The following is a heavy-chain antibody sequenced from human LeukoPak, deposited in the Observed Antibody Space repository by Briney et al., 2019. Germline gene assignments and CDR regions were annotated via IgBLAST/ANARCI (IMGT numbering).Heavy chain of an antibody. D-gene: IGHD2-2*01. CDR1: GGSFSGYY. V-gene: IGHV4-34*01. Sequence: SETLSLTCAVYGGSFSGYYWSWIRQPPGKGLEWIGEINHSGSTNYNPSLKSRVTISVDTSKNQFSLKLSSVTAADTAVYYCARGYCSSTSCYLYYFDYWGQGTLVTVSP. CDR2: INHSGST. CDR3: ARGYCSSTSCYLYYFDY. J-gene: IGHJ4*02.